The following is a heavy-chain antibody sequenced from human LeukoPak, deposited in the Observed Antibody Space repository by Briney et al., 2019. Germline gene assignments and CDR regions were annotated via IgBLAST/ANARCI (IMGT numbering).Heavy chain of an antibody. D-gene: IGHD2/OR15-2a*01. V-gene: IGHV3-48*01. CDR3: TRKGSQWDFLVDY. CDR2: ISGSGFTI. J-gene: IGHJ4*02. CDR1: GFTLSNYS. Sequence: AGGSLRLSCAVSGFTLSNYSMNWVRQAPGKGLEWISYISGSGFTIHYADSVKGRFTISRDNAKNSLYLQMNSLRAEDTAVYYCTRKGSQWDFLVDYWGQGTRVAVSP.